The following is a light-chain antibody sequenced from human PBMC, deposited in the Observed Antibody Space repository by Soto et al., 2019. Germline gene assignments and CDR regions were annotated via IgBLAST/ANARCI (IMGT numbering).Light chain of an antibody. CDR2: YAS. J-gene: IGKJ1*01. CDR3: QQYNSYSWT. CDR1: QSLSSY. V-gene: IGKV1-5*03. Sequence: DIQMTQSPFTLSASPGDRVTIPCRASQSLSSYLAWYQQKPGQAPRPLIYYASSIESGVPSRFSGSGSGTEIILTISSLRPDDFAAYYCQQYNSYSWTFGQGTKVDIK.